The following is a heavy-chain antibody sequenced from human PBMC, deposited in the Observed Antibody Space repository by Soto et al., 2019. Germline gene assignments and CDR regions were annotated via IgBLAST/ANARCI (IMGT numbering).Heavy chain of an antibody. Sequence: QVQLVQSGAEVKKPGSSVKVSCKASGGTFSSYAISWVRQAPGQGLEWMGGIIPIFGTANYAQKFQGRVTITADESTSTAYRELSSLRSEDTAVYYCARAVMVKSGSYLDYWGQGTLVTVSS. CDR3: ARAVMVKSGSYLDY. CDR1: GGTFSSYA. V-gene: IGHV1-69*01. J-gene: IGHJ4*02. D-gene: IGHD1-26*01. CDR2: IIPIFGTA.